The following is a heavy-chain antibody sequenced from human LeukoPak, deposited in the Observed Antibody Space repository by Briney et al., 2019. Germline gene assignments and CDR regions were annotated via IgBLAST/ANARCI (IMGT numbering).Heavy chain of an antibody. D-gene: IGHD4-17*01. CDR3: AKDQGGVNTVTRDYYYYGMDV. J-gene: IGHJ6*02. CDR2: ISYDGSNK. V-gene: IGHV3-30*18. CDR1: GFTFSSYG. Sequence: GGSLRLSCAASGFTFSSYGMHWVRQAPGKGLEWVAVISYDGSNKYYADSVKGRFTISRDNSKNTLYLQMNSLRAEDTAVYYCAKDQGGVNTVTRDYYYYGMDVWGQGTTVTVSS.